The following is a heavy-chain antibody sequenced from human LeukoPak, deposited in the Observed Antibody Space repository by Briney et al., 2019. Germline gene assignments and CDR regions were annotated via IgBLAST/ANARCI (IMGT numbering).Heavy chain of an antibody. CDR1: GYTFTGYY. J-gene: IGHJ5*02. CDR2: INPNSGGT. CDR3: ARDSKNSYGSHL. D-gene: IGHD3-10*01. V-gene: IGHV1-2*02. Sequence: ASVKVSCKASGYTFTGYYMHWVRQAPGQGLEWMGWINPNSGGTNYAQKLQGRVTMTTDTSTSTAYMELRSLRSDDTAVYYCARDSKNSYGSHLWGQGTLVTVSS.